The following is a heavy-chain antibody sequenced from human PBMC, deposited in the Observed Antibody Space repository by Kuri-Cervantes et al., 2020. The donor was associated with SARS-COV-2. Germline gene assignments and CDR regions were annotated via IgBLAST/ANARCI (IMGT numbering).Heavy chain of an antibody. CDR3: ARMYNWNYGYLDDY. CDR1: GFTFSDYY. V-gene: IGHV3-11*04. CDR2: ISSSGSTI. J-gene: IGHJ4*02. D-gene: IGHD1-7*01. Sequence: GESLKISCAASGFTFSDYYMSWIRQAPGKELEWVSYISSSGSTIYYADSVKGRFTISRDNAKNSLYLQMNSLRAEDTAVYYCARMYNWNYGYLDDYWGQGTLVTVSS.